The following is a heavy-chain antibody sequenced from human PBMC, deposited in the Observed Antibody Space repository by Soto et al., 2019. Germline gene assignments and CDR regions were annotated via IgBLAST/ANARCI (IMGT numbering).Heavy chain of an antibody. J-gene: IGHJ5*02. Sequence: SETLSLTCTVSGGSISSSSYYWGWIRQPPGKGLEWIGSIYYSGSTYYNPSLKSRVTISVDTSKNQFSLKLSSVTAADTAVYYCARGSIVVVVAATSKRLTGFDPWGQGTLVTVSS. CDR3: ARGSIVVVVAATSKRLTGFDP. V-gene: IGHV4-39*01. CDR1: GGSISSSSYY. CDR2: IYYSGST. D-gene: IGHD2-15*01.